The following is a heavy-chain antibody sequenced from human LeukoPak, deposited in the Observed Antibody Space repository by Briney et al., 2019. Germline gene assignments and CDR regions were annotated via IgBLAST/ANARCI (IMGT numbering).Heavy chain of an antibody. J-gene: IGHJ5*02. V-gene: IGHV4-31*03. Sequence: PSETLSLTCTVSGGSISSGGYYWSWIRQHPGKGLGWIGYIYYSGSTYYNPSLKSRVTISVDTSKNQFSLKLSSVTAADTAVYYCARDVASQWSVYNWFDPWGQGTLVTVSS. CDR1: GGSISSGGYY. D-gene: IGHD2-8*01. CDR3: ARDVASQWSVYNWFDP. CDR2: IYYSGST.